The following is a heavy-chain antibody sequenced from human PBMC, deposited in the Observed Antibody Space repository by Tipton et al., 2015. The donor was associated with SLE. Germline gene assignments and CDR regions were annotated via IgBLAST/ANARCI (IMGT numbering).Heavy chain of an antibody. CDR3: ANYYYDATGYQSVDS. V-gene: IGHV4-34*01. CDR1: TGSFSGYY. CDR2: INHSGST. J-gene: IGHJ4*02. Sequence: LRLSCTVYTGSFSGYYWSWIRQPPGKGLEWIGEINHSGSTNYNPSLMSRLTISVDTSKNQFSLSLTSVTAADTAVYYCANYYYDATGYQSVDSWGQGALVTVSS. D-gene: IGHD3-22*01.